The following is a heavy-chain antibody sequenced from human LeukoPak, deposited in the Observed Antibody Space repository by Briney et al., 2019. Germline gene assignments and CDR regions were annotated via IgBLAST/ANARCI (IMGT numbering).Heavy chain of an antibody. CDR1: GFTFSTHG. V-gene: IGHV3-30*03. Sequence: GGSLRLSCAASGFTFSTHGMHWVRQAPGKGLEWVAVISFDGRNKYYADSVKGRFTISRDNSKNTLYLQMNSLRAEDTAVYYCARDYGSHWSLDYWGQRTLVTVSS. CDR3: ARDYGSHWSLDY. D-gene: IGHD6-13*01. J-gene: IGHJ4*02. CDR2: ISFDGRNK.